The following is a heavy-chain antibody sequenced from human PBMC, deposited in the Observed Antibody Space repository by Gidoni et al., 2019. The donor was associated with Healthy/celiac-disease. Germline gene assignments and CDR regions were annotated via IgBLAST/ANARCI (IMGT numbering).Heavy chain of an antibody. V-gene: IGHV5-51*01. D-gene: IGHD6-13*01. CDR1: GYSFTSYW. J-gene: IGHJ3*02. CDR3: ARLSLPGIAAANDAFDI. Sequence: EVQLVQSGAAVKKPGASLKISCKGSGYSFTSYWIGWVRQMPGKGLEWMGLIYPGDSDTRYSPSFQGQVTISADKSISTAYLQWSSLKASDTAMYYCARLSLPGIAAANDAFDIWGQGTMVTVSS. CDR2: IYPGDSDT.